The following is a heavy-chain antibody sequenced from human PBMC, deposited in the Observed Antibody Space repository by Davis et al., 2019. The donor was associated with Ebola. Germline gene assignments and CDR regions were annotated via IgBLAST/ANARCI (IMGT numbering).Heavy chain of an antibody. CDR2: MGGSGEGV. V-gene: IGHV3-48*02. J-gene: IGHJ6*02. CDR3: ARRILGDSRGAVDV. Sequence: PGGSLRLSCATSGFVFGSYGMYWFRQPPGKGLEWVSYMGGSGEGVSYADSVKGRFTISRDNAKDSVYLYMNSLRDDDTAVYYCARRILGDSRGAVDVWGQGTTVMVS. CDR1: GFVFGSYG. D-gene: IGHD3-10*01.